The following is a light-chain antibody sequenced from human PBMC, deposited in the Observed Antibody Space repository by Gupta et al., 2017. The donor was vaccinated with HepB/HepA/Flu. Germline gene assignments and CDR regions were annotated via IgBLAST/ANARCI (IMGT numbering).Light chain of an antibody. Sequence: QSALTQPASVSGSPGQSITISCTGISSDVGGYNFVSWYQQHPGKAPKLMVYDVTNRPSGVSSRLSGSKAGNAASITICVHEAEDEADYYRTSNTRSSTEVFGTGTKVTVL. J-gene: IGLJ1*01. CDR2: DVT. CDR1: SSDVGGYNF. CDR3: TSNTRSSTEV. V-gene: IGLV2-14*03.